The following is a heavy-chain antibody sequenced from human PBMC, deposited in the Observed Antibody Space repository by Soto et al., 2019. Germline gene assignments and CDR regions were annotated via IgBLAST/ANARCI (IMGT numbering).Heavy chain of an antibody. Sequence: PGGSLRLSCSASGFTFSSYAMHWVRQAPGKGLEYVSAISSNGGSTYYADSVKGIFTISRDNSKNTLYLQMSSLRAEDTAVYYCVKSGDKWFTLPTHVWGQGTTVTVSS. CDR2: ISSNGGST. V-gene: IGHV3-64D*06. CDR1: GFTFSSYA. D-gene: IGHD3-22*01. CDR3: VKSGDKWFTLPTHV. J-gene: IGHJ6*02.